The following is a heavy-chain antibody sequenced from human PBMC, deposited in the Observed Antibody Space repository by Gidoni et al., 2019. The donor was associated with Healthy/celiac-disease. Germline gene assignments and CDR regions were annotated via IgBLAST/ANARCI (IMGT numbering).Heavy chain of an antibody. CDR1: GFTFSSYA. Sequence: EVQLLESVGGLVQPGGSLRLSCAASGFTFSSYAMSWVRQAPGKGLEWDAAIRGSGGSTYYADSVKGRFTISRDNSKNTLYLQMNSLRAEDTAVYYCAKDSYGKHLGMDVWGQGTTVTVSS. D-gene: IGHD1-26*01. CDR2: IRGSGGST. CDR3: AKDSYGKHLGMDV. J-gene: IGHJ6*02. V-gene: IGHV3-23*01.